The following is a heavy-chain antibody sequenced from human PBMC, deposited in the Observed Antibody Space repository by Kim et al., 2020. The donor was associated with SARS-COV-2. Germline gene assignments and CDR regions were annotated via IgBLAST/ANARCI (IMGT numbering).Heavy chain of an antibody. CDR3: ARGTSDYGNWLDP. D-gene: IGHD3-16*01. Sequence: ASVKVSCKASGYTFIDYYLQWVRQAPGQGLEWVGRLNPKSGDTDYAQKFQGRVAMARDTSSSTAYMELSRLTSNDTAVYYCARGTSDYGNWLDPWGQGTL. J-gene: IGHJ5*02. CDR2: LNPKSGDT. V-gene: IGHV1-2*06. CDR1: GYTFIDYY.